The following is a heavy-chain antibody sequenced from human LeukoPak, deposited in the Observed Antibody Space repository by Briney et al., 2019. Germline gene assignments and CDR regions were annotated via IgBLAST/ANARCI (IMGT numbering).Heavy chain of an antibody. D-gene: IGHD1-26*01. CDR1: GYSISSGYY. V-gene: IGHV4-38-2*02. CDR2: IYHSGST. J-gene: IGHJ4*02. CDR3: ARVGGSYDKYYSDF. Sequence: PSETLSLTCTVSGYSISSGYYWGWIRQPPGKGLEWIGNIYHSGSTYYNPSLKSRVTISVDTSKNQFSLKVRSVTAADTAVYYCARVGGSYDKYYSDFWGQGTLVTVSS.